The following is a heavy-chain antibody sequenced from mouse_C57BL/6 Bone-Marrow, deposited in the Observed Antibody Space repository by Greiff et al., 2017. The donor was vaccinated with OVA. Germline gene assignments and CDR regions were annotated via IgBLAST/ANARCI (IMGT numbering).Heavy chain of an antibody. V-gene: IGHV5-4*03. Sequence: EVKLVESGGGLVKPGGSLKLSCAASGFTFSSYAMSWVRQTPEKRLEWVATISDGGSYTYYPDNVKGRFTISRDNAKNNLYLQMSHLKSEDTAMYYCASDPVSTTVVAPFAYWGQGTLVTVSA. CDR2: ISDGGSYT. J-gene: IGHJ3*01. D-gene: IGHD1-1*01. CDR3: ASDPVSTTVVAPFAY. CDR1: GFTFSSYA.